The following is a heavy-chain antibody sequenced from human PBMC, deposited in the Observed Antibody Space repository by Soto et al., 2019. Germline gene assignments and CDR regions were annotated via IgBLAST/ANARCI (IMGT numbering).Heavy chain of an antibody. CDR2: IYYSGST. CDR3: ARGGYCSGGSCLDLDY. Sequence: PSETLSLTCDVSGDTISTGGYYWSWIRQHPGKGLEWIGYIYYSGSTYYNPSLKSRVTISVDTSKNQFSLKLSSVTAADTAVYYCARGGYCSGGSCLDLDYRGQGTLVTVSS. D-gene: IGHD2-15*01. CDR1: GDTISTGGYY. V-gene: IGHV4-31*11. J-gene: IGHJ4*02.